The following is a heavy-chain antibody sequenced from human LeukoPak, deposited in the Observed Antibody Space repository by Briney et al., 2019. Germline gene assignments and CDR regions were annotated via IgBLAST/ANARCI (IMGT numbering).Heavy chain of an antibody. CDR3: AKGREGTTFDN. CDR2: ISYDGSNK. V-gene: IGHV3-30*18. Sequence: PGGSLRLSCAASGFTFSNYDMHWVRQAPGKGLEWVAVISYDGSNKYYADSVKGRFTISRDNSKNTVYLQMNSLRAEDTAVYYCAKGREGTTFDNWGQGTLVTVSS. J-gene: IGHJ4*02. CDR1: GFTFSNYD. D-gene: IGHD1-7*01.